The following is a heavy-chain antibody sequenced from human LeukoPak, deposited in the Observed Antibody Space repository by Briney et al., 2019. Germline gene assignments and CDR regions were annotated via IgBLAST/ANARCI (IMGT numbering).Heavy chain of an antibody. CDR2: INSDGSST. CDR1: GFTFSSYW. CDR3: ARAPWIQDYYYMDV. Sequence: PGGSLRLSCAASGFTFSSYWVHWVRQAPGKGLVWVSRINSDGSSTSYADSVKGRFTISRDNAKNTLYLQMNSLRAEDTAVYYCARAPWIQDYYYMDVWGKGTTVTVSS. J-gene: IGHJ6*03. D-gene: IGHD5-18*01. V-gene: IGHV3-74*01.